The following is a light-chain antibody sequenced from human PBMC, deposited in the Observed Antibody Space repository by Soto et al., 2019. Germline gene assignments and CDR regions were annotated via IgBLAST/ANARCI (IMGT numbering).Light chain of an antibody. CDR2: GAS. V-gene: IGKV3-15*01. CDR3: QQYGNSPRWT. J-gene: IGKJ1*01. CDR1: QSVSSN. Sequence: EIVRTQSPATRSVSPGERATLSCRASQSVSSNLAWYQQKPCQAPRLLIYGASPRATGIPARFSGSGSRTEFTLTITSLEPEDFAVYYCQQYGNSPRWTFGEGTKVE.